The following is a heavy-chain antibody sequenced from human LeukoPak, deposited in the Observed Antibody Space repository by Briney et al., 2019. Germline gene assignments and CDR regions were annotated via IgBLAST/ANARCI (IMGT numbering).Heavy chain of an antibody. J-gene: IGHJ6*02. CDR1: GFTFDDYA. Sequence: GRSLRLSCAASGFTFDDYAMHWVRRAPGKGLEWVSGISWNSGSIGYADSVKGRFTISRDNAKNSLYLQMNSLRAEDTALYYCAKDGTTTVTRYYGMDVWGQGTTVTVSS. V-gene: IGHV3-9*01. D-gene: IGHD4-17*01. CDR3: AKDGTTTVTRYYGMDV. CDR2: ISWNSGSI.